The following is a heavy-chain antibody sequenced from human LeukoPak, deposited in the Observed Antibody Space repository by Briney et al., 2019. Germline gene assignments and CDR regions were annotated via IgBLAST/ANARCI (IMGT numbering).Heavy chain of an antibody. CDR2: VSGSGGRI. CDR3: AKNPRLEGWIYFDS. J-gene: IGHJ4*02. D-gene: IGHD1-1*01. CDR1: GFTFSSYS. V-gene: IGHV3-23*01. Sequence: GGSLRLSCAASGFTFSSYSMSWVRQAPGKGLEWVSSVSGSGGRIDYADSVKGRFTISRDNSKNTLSLQMNSLTAEDTAVYYCAKNPRLEGWIYFDSWGQGILVTVSS.